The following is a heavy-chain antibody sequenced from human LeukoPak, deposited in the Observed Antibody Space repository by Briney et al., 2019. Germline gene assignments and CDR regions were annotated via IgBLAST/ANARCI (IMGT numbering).Heavy chain of an antibody. CDR2: IYYSGST. CDR3: ARALSGSSVDDAFDI. D-gene: IGHD3-10*01. Sequence: SETLSLTCTVSGGSISSYYWSWIRQPPGKGLEWIGYIYYSGSTNYNPSLKSRVTISVDTSKNQFSLKLSSVTAADTAVYYCARALSGSSVDDAFDIWGQGTMVTVSS. CDR1: GGSISSYY. V-gene: IGHV4-59*01. J-gene: IGHJ3*02.